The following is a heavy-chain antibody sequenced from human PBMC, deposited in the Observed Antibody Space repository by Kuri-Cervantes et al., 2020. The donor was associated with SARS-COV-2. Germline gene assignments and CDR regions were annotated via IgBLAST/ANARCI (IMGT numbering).Heavy chain of an antibody. J-gene: IGHJ6*02. CDR1: GGSFSGYY. V-gene: IGHV4-34*01. Sequence: SQTLSLTRAVYGGSFSGYYWSWMRQPPGKGLEWIGEINHSGSTNYNPSLKSRVTISVDTSKNQFSLKLSSVTAADTAVYYCASIVVVPAASGYYYYYGMDVWGQGTTVTVSS. CDR2: INHSGST. D-gene: IGHD2-2*01. CDR3: ASIVVVPAASGYYYYYGMDV.